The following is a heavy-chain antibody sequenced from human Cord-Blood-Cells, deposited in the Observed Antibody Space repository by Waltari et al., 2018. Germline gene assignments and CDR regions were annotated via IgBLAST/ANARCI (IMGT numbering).Heavy chain of an antibody. Sequence: QVQLVQSGAEVKKPGASVKVSCKASGYTFTGYHMHWVRQAPGQGLEWMGWINPNSGGTNYAQKFQARVTMTRDTSISTAYMELSRLRSDDTAVYYCARSPPSSSWSFFFDYWGQGTLVTVSS. D-gene: IGHD6-13*01. CDR2: INPNSGGT. V-gene: IGHV1-2*02. J-gene: IGHJ4*02. CDR1: GYTFTGYH. CDR3: ARSPPSSSWSFFFDY.